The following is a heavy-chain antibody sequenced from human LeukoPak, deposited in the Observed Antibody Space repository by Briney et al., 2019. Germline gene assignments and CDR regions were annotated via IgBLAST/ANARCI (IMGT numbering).Heavy chain of an antibody. CDR3: AKDPRLTTPRNNWFDP. J-gene: IGHJ5*02. CDR2: ISGSGGST. V-gene: IGHV3-23*01. CDR1: GFSLSTYA. Sequence: PGGSLRLSCAASGFSLSTYAMSWVRQAPGKGLEWVSAISGSGGSTYYADSVKGRFTISRDNSKNTLYLQMNSLRAEDTAVYYCAKDPRLTTPRNNWFDPWGQGTLVTVSS.